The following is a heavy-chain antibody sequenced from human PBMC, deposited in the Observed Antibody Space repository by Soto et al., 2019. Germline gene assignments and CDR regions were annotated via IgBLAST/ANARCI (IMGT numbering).Heavy chain of an antibody. J-gene: IGHJ5*02. CDR2: INNDGSAA. V-gene: IGHV3-74*01. CDR1: GSTFSSFW. Sequence: PGGSLRLSSAASGSTFSSFWMHWVRQVPGKRLVWVSRINNDGSAATYADSVKGRFTISRDNAKNTVYLQMNSPRAEDTAVYYCVRDKPHNWFDPWGQGT. CDR3: VRDKPHNWFDP.